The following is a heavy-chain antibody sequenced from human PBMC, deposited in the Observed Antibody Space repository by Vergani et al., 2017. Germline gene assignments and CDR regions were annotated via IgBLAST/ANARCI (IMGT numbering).Heavy chain of an antibody. D-gene: IGHD6-13*01. J-gene: IGHJ6*02. V-gene: IGHV3-15*01. CDR1: GFTFSNAW. Sequence: EVQLVESGGGLVKPGGSLRLSCAASGFTFSNAWMSWVRQAPGKGLEWVGRIKSKTDGGTTDYAAPVKGRFTISRDDSKNTLYLQMNSLKTEDTAVYYCTTAVYSSSWSYYYYGMDVWGQGTTVTVSS. CDR2: IKSKTDGGTT. CDR3: TTAVYSSSWSYYYYGMDV.